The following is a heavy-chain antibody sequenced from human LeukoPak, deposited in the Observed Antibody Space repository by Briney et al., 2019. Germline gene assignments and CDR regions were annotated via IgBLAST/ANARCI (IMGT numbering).Heavy chain of an antibody. CDR2: IYYSGTT. V-gene: IGHV4-39*01. CDR1: GASIRSSNYY. D-gene: IGHD3-9*01. J-gene: IGHJ6*03. Sequence: PSETLCLTCTVSGASIRSSNYYWGWIRQPPGKGPEWIGSIYYSGTTYHNPSLKSRVTISVDTPRNQFSLKVSSVTDAETAVYYCARQRRYDYYMDVWGKGTTVTVSS. CDR3: ARQRRYDYYMDV.